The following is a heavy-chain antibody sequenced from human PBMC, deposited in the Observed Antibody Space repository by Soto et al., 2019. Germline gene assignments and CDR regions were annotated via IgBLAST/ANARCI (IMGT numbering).Heavy chain of an antibody. Sequence: GASVKVSCKASGYTFTNYYMHWVRQAPGQGLEWMGVIHYSGATPTYAQKFQGRVTMARDTSTSTVYVELSSLTSEDTAVYYCARGGPDLPTIGSFDYWGQGTLVTVSS. CDR1: GYTFTNYY. CDR2: IHYSGATP. D-gene: IGHD3-16*01. CDR3: ARGGPDLPTIGSFDY. V-gene: IGHV1-46*01. J-gene: IGHJ4*02.